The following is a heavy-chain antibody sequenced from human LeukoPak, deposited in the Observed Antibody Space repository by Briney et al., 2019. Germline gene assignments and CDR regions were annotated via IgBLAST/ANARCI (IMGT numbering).Heavy chain of an antibody. CDR3: ARDRSWGSQCYFDY. V-gene: IGHV3-33*01. CDR2: IWYDGSNK. J-gene: IGHJ4*02. Sequence: GGSLRLSRAASGFKFSTYGIHWVRQAPGKGLEWVGIIWYDGSNKIYAESVKGRFAISRDNSKNTLYLQMNSLRAEDTAVYYCARDRSWGSQCYFDYWGQGTLVTVSS. D-gene: IGHD7-27*01. CDR1: GFKFSTYG.